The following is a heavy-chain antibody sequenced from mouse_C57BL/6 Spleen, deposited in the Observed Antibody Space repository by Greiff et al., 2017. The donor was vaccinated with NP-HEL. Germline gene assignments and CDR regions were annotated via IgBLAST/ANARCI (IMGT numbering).Heavy chain of an antibody. CDR1: GFTFTDYY. D-gene: IGHD2-2*01. V-gene: IGHV7-3*01. CDR3: ARDYGYDVGYYAMDY. Sequence: EVQLVESGGGLVQPGGSLSLSCAASGFTFTDYYMSWVRQPPGKALEWLGFIRNKANGYTTEYSASVKGRFTISRDNSQSILYLQMNALRAEDSATYYCARDYGYDVGYYAMDYWGQGTSVTVSS. CDR2: IRNKANGYTT. J-gene: IGHJ4*01.